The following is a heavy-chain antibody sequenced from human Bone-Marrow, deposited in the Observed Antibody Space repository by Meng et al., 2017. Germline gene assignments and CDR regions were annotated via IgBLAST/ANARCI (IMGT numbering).Heavy chain of an antibody. J-gene: IGHJ3*02. CDR1: GFSS. Sequence: GESLKISCAASGFSSHWVRQAPGKGLEWVSSISSSSTIYYTDSVKGRFTISRDNAKNSLYLQMNNLRAEDTAVYYCARDRSYDILTGSFDAFDIWGQGTMVTVSS. CDR3: ARDRSYDILTGSFDAFDI. D-gene: IGHD3-9*01. V-gene: IGHV3-69-1*02. CDR2: ISSSSTI.